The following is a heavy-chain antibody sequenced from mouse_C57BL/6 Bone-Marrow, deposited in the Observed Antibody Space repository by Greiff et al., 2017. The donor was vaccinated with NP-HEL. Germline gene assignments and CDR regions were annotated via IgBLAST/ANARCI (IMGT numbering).Heavy chain of an antibody. J-gene: IGHJ2*01. CDR1: GFTFSSYG. V-gene: IGHV5-6*01. CDR2: ISSGGSYT. Sequence: EVKLQESGGDLVKPGGSLQLSCAASGFTFSSYGMSWVRQTPDKRLEWVATISSGGSYTYYPDSVKGRFTISRNNAKNTLYLQMSSLKSENTAMYYGARHPYYDYGDDWGQGTTLTVSS. CDR3: ARHPYYDYGDD. D-gene: IGHD2-4*01.